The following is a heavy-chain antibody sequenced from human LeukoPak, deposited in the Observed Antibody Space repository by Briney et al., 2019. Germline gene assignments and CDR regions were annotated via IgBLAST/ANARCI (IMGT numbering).Heavy chain of an antibody. D-gene: IGHD3-10*01. J-gene: IGHJ5*02. V-gene: IGHV1-69*04. CDR1: GGTGSSYA. Sequence: GASVKLSCKASGGTGSSYAISWVRQRPGPGLEWMGRIIPIFGIANYAQKFQGRVTITADKSTSTAYMELSSLRSEDTAVYYSARDVLPRGFDPWGQGTLVTVSS. CDR2: IIPIFGIA. CDR3: ARDVLPRGFDP.